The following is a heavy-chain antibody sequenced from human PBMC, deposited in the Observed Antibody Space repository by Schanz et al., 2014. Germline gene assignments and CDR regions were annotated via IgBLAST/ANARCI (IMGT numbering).Heavy chain of an antibody. CDR2: IFTSGST. D-gene: IGHD1-1*01. CDR1: GGSISSYY. CDR3: ARDLEGFDY. Sequence: QVQLRESGPGLVKPSKTLSLTCTVSGGSISSYYWSWIRQPAGKGLEWIGRIFTSGSTDYNPSLKRGVTMSEDTPKTQFSLKLSSVTAADTAVYYCARDLEGFDYWGQGTLVTVSS. V-gene: IGHV4-4*07. J-gene: IGHJ4*02.